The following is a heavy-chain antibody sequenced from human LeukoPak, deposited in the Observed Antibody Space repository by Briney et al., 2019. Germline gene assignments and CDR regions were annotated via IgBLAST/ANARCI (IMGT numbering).Heavy chain of an antibody. Sequence: HTGGSLRLSCAASGFTFSSYSMNWVRQAPGKGLEWVSYISSSGSAIYYADSVKGRFTISRDNAKNSLYLQMNSLRAEDTAVYYCAREGYGDYYPDYWGQGTPVTVSS. J-gene: IGHJ4*02. CDR3: AREGYGDYYPDY. V-gene: IGHV3-48*01. D-gene: IGHD3-3*01. CDR1: GFTFSSYS. CDR2: ISSSGSAI.